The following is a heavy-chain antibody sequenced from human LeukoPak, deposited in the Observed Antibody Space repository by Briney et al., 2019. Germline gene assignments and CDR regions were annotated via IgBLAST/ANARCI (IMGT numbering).Heavy chain of an antibody. Sequence: ASVKVPCKASGGTFSSYAISWVRQAPGQGLEWMGGIIPIFGTANYAQKFQGRVTITADESTSTAYMELSSLRSEDTAVYYCARDLVVAATPVDYYYGMDVWGQGTTVTVSS. CDR3: ARDLVVAATPVDYYYGMDV. CDR1: GGTFSSYA. D-gene: IGHD2-15*01. J-gene: IGHJ6*02. V-gene: IGHV1-69*13. CDR2: IIPIFGTA.